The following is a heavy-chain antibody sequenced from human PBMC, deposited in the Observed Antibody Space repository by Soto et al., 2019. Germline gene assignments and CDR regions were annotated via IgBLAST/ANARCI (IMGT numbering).Heavy chain of an antibody. CDR2: VSFDGSHK. D-gene: IGHD3-3*01. J-gene: IGHJ5*01. CDR1: GFTFSSYA. V-gene: IGHV3-30*18. CDR3: AKLGDAVSGYFDF. Sequence: QVQLVQSGGGVVQPGGSLRLSCAASGFTFSSYAINWVRQAPGKGLEWVAVVSFDGSHKTYAVPVRGRFTISRDNSKKTVYLQMNSLRAEDTALYYCAKLGDAVSGYFDFWGQGTQVAVSS.